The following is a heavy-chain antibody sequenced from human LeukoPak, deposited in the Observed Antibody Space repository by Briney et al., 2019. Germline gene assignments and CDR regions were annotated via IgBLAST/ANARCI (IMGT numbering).Heavy chain of an antibody. V-gene: IGHV1-2*02. Sequence: ASVKVSCKASVYTFTGYYMHWVRQAPGQGLEWMGWINPNSGGTNYAQKFQGRVTMTRDTSISTAYMELSRLRSDDTAVYYCARNDGVPALSFDYWGQGTLVTVSS. J-gene: IGHJ4*02. D-gene: IGHD2-2*01. CDR1: VYTFTGYY. CDR2: INPNSGGT. CDR3: ARNDGVPALSFDY.